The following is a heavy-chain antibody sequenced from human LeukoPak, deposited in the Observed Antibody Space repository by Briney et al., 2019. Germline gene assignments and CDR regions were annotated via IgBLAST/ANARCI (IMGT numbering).Heavy chain of an antibody. CDR3: TRLSGGNSDSYYYGLDV. J-gene: IGHJ6*02. CDR1: GFTFSSSA. V-gene: IGHV3-73*01. D-gene: IGHD4-23*01. CDR2: IKTKAESYAT. Sequence: GGSLRLSCAASGFTFSSSAIHWVRQASGKGLEWVARIKTKAESYATAYVASVKGRFTISRDDSKNTAYLQMDSLKTEDTAMYYCTRLSGGNSDSYYYGLDVWGQGTTVTVSS.